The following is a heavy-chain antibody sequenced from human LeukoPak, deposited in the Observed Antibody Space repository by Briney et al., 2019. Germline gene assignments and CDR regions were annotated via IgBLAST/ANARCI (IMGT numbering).Heavy chain of an antibody. CDR1: GYSISSGYY. J-gene: IGHJ4*02. CDR3: ARVLAGSGNYDY. Sequence: SETLSLTCAVSGYSISSGYYWGWIRQPPGKGLEWIGSIYHTGTTHYNAPLRTRVTISVDTSKNQFSLKLTSVTAADTAVYYCARVLAGSGNYDYWGQGTLVTVSS. D-gene: IGHD3-10*01. V-gene: IGHV4-38-2*01. CDR2: IYHTGTT.